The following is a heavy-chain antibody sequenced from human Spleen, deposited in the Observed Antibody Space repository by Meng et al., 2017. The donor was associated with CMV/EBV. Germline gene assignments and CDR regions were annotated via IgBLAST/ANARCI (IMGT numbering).Heavy chain of an antibody. Sequence: GGSLRLSCTASGFTFNNYAMTWVRQAPGKGLEWVSDISNSDGNTYYADSVKGRFTISTDNSKNTLYLQMNSLRAEDTAIYYCAKVPTNWGQGTLVTVSS. V-gene: IGHV3-23*01. D-gene: IGHD5-24*01. CDR3: AKVPTN. CDR1: GFTFNNYA. CDR2: ISNSDGNT. J-gene: IGHJ4*02.